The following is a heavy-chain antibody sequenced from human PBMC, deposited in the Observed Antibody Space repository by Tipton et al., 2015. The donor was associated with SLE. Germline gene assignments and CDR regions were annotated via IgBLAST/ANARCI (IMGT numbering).Heavy chain of an antibody. CDR3: ARGGVGATEYFQH. J-gene: IGHJ1*01. V-gene: IGHV3-74*01. D-gene: IGHD1-26*01. Sequence: SLRLSCAASGFTFSSYWMHWVRQAPGKGLVWVSRINSDGSSTSYADSVKGRFTISRDNAKNTLYLQMNSLRAEDTAVYYCARGGVGATEYFQHWGQGTLVTVSS. CDR2: INSDGSST. CDR1: GFTFSSYW.